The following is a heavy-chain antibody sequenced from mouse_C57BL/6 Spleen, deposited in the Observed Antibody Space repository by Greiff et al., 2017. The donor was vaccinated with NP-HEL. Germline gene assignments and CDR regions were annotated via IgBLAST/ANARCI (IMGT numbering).Heavy chain of an antibody. CDR3: ARTYGSSPDY. CDR1: GYTFTDYY. CDR2: INPYNGGT. V-gene: IGHV1-19*01. Sequence: EVQLQQSGPVLVKPGASVKMSCKASGYTFTDYYMNWVKQSHGKSLEWIGVINPYNGGTSYNQKFKGKATLTVDKSSSTAYMELNSLTSEDSAVYYCARTYGSSPDYWGQGTTLTVSS. J-gene: IGHJ2*01. D-gene: IGHD1-1*01.